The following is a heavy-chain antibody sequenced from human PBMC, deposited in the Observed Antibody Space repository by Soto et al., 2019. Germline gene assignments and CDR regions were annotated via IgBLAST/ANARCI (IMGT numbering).Heavy chain of an antibody. Sequence: GGSLRLSCAASGFTFDDYAMHWVRQAPGKGLEWVSGISWNSGSIGYADSVKGRFTISRDNAKNSLYLQMNSLRAEDTALYYCAKVGEPMGGYEFGGGADYYFDYWGQGTLVTVSS. CDR1: GFTFDDYA. V-gene: IGHV3-9*01. J-gene: IGHJ4*02. D-gene: IGHD5-12*01. CDR2: ISWNSGSI. CDR3: AKVGEPMGGYEFGGGADYYFDY.